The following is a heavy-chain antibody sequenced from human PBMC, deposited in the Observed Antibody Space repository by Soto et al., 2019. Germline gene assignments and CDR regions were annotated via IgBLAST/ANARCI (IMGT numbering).Heavy chain of an antibody. CDR2: IYWDDDK. D-gene: IGHD3-10*01. Sequence: QITLKESGPTLVKPTQTLTLTCTFSGFSLSTSGVGVGWIRQPPGKALECLALIYWDDDKRYSPSLKSRLTTXKXTXXDRVDLTMTNMDPVDNATYYCAPIPNYYQYHWFDPWGQGTLVTVSS. V-gene: IGHV2-5*02. J-gene: IGHJ5*02. CDR1: GFSLSTSGVG. CDR3: APIPNYYQYHWFDP.